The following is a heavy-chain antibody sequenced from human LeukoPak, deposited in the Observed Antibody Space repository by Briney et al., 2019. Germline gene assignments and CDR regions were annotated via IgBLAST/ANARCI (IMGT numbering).Heavy chain of an antibody. V-gene: IGHV3-23*01. Sequence: GGSLRLSRAASGFTFSSYAMSWVRQAPGKGLEWVSAISGSGGSTYYADSVKGRFTISRDNSKNTLDLQMNSLRAEDTAVYYCAKDQPVVVIVLFDYWGQGTLVTVSS. D-gene: IGHD3-22*01. J-gene: IGHJ4*02. CDR2: ISGSGGST. CDR3: AKDQPVVVIVLFDY. CDR1: GFTFSSYA.